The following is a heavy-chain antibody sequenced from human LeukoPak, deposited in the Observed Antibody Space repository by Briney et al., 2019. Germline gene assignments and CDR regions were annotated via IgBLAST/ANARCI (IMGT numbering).Heavy chain of an antibody. Sequence: GGSLRLSCAASGFTFSSYGMHWVRQAPGKGLEWVAFIRYDGSNKYYADSVKGRFTISRDNTKNTLYLQMNSLRAEDTAVYYCVKDRHAPGRYCSSTSCFPFDSWGQGTLVTVSS. D-gene: IGHD2-2*01. V-gene: IGHV3-30*02. CDR1: GFTFSSYG. J-gene: IGHJ5*01. CDR3: VKDRHAPGRYCSSTSCFPFDS. CDR2: IRYDGSNK.